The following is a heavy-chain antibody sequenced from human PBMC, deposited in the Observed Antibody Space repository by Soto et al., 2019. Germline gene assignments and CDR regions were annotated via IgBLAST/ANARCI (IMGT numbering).Heavy chain of an antibody. Sequence: QVQLMESGGGVAQPRRSLRLSCAASGFTFSSYGMHWVRQAPGKGLEWVAVIWYDGGNKYYADSVKSRFTISRDNSKNTLYLQMNSLRVEDTAVYYCARDWGLYSGSYVFDYWGQGTLDTVSS. CDR2: IWYDGGNK. CDR1: GFTFSSYG. J-gene: IGHJ4*02. CDR3: ARDWGLYSGSYVFDY. D-gene: IGHD1-26*01. V-gene: IGHV3-33*01.